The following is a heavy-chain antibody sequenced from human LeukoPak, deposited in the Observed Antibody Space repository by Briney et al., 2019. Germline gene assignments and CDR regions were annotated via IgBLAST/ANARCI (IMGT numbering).Heavy chain of an antibody. CDR3: ARSLGAAYYYDSSAQGDAFDI. Sequence: GGSLRLSCAASGFTFSSYAMHWVRQAPGKGLEWVAVISYDGSNKYYADSVKGRFTIPRDNSKNTLYLQMNSLRAEDTAVYYCARSLGAAYYYDSSAQGDAFDIWGQGAMVTVSS. CDR2: ISYDGSNK. CDR1: GFTFSSYA. V-gene: IGHV3-30-3*01. J-gene: IGHJ3*02. D-gene: IGHD3-22*01.